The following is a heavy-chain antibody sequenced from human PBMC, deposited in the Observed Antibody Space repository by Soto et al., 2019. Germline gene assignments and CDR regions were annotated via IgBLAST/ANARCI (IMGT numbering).Heavy chain of an antibody. D-gene: IGHD6-6*01. Sequence: SETLSLTCTVSGGSVNSGDYYWSWIRQPPGKGLEWIGYIFYTGSTYYNPSLESRVTISADTSKNQFSLNLSSVTAADTAMYYCATGAYTSSSSYFDFWAQGTLVTVSS. CDR2: IFYTGST. CDR1: GGSVNSGDYY. CDR3: ATGAYTSSSSYFDF. J-gene: IGHJ4*02. V-gene: IGHV4-30-4*01.